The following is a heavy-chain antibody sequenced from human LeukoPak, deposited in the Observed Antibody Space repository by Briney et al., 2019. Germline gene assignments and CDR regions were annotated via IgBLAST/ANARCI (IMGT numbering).Heavy chain of an antibody. J-gene: IGHJ6*02. V-gene: IGHV1-46*01. Sequence: ASVKVSCKASGYTFTGYYMHWVRQAPGQGLEWMGIINPSGGSTSYAQKFQGRVTMTRDTSTSTVYMELSSLRSEDTAVYYCARDPYYYDSSGYYYYGMDVWGQGTTVTVSS. CDR3: ARDPYYYDSSGYYYYGMDV. D-gene: IGHD3-22*01. CDR2: INPSGGST. CDR1: GYTFTGYY.